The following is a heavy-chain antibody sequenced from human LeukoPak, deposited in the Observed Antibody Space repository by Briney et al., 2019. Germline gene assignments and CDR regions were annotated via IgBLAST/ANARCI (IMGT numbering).Heavy chain of an antibody. D-gene: IGHD5-18*01. Sequence: GGSLRLSCAASGFTFSSYAMSWVRQAPGKGLEWVSAISGSGGSTYYADSVKGRFTISRDNSKNTLYLQMNSLRAEDTAVYYCAKDLSGYSYGENWLDPWGQGTLVTVSS. CDR2: ISGSGGST. CDR3: AKDLSGYSYGENWLDP. CDR1: GFTFSSYA. V-gene: IGHV3-23*01. J-gene: IGHJ5*02.